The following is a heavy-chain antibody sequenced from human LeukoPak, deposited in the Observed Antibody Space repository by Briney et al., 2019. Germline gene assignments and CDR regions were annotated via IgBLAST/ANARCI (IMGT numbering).Heavy chain of an antibody. CDR3: ARMPRGAVSLDY. CDR2: ISHGGGT. D-gene: IGHD3-10*01. J-gene: IGHJ4*02. Sequence: PGGSLRLSCAASGFTVSSNYMSWVRQAPGKGLEWIGEISHGGGTNYNPSLKSRVTISVDTPKSQFSLKLNSVAPADTAVYYCARMPRGAVSLDYWGQGTLVTVSS. V-gene: IGHV4-34*01. CDR1: GFTVSSNY.